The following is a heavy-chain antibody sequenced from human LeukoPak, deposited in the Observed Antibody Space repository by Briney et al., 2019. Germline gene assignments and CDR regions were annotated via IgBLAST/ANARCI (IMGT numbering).Heavy chain of an antibody. V-gene: IGHV3-7*01. D-gene: IGHD5-24*01. CDR3: ARVRGRDGYNYGDY. J-gene: IGHJ4*02. Sequence: GGSLRLSCAASGFTFSSYWMTWVRQAPGKGLEWVANINQDESEKYYVDSVKGRFTISRDNAKNSLYLQMNSLRAEDTAVYYCARVRGRDGYNYGDYWGQGTLVTVSS. CDR2: INQDESEK. CDR1: GFTFSSYW.